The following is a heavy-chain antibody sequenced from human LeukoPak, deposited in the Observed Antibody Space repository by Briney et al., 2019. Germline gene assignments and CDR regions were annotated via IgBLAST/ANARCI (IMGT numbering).Heavy chain of an antibody. V-gene: IGHV5-51*01. CDR2: IYPGDSDT. CDR3: ARQTTGLADAFDI. D-gene: IGHD1-1*01. Sequence: GESLKISCKGSGYSFTSYWIGWVRQMPGKGLEWMGIIYPGDSDTRYSPSFQGQVTISADKSISTAYLQWSSLKASDTAMYCCARQTTGLADAFDIWGQGTMVTVSS. CDR1: GYSFTSYW. J-gene: IGHJ3*02.